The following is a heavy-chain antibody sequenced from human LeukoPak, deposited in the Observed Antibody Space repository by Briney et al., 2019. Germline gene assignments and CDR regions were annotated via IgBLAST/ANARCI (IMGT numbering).Heavy chain of an antibody. Sequence: QPGGSLRLSCAASGFTFSSYWMHWVRQAPGKGLEWVAVISYDGSNKYYADSVKGRFTISRDNSKNTLYLQMNSLRAEDTAVYYCAKSVTVAGFFDYWGQGTLVTVSS. CDR2: ISYDGSNK. CDR3: AKSVTVAGFFDY. CDR1: GFTFSSYW. V-gene: IGHV3-30*18. D-gene: IGHD6-19*01. J-gene: IGHJ4*02.